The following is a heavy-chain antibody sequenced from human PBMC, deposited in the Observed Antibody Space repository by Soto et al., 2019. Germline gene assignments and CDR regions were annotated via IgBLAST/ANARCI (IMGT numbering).Heavy chain of an antibody. Sequence: PVKVTCTATGYSFTNYAVHWVRQAHGQGLEWMGWMNPGSGDTGYAQKFQGRVTMTRDISIATAYMELISLRSEDTAIYYCARMASFGSLNWFDPWGQGTLVTVSS. V-gene: IGHV1-8*02. CDR1: GYSFTNYA. CDR2: MNPGSGDT. J-gene: IGHJ5*01. CDR3: ARMASFGSLNWFDP. D-gene: IGHD5-18*01.